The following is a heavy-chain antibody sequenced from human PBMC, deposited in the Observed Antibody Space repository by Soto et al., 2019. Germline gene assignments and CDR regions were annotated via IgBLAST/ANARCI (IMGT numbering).Heavy chain of an antibody. CDR2: MNPNSGNT. J-gene: IGHJ4*02. CDR3: ARAKSYGYADY. D-gene: IGHD5-18*01. CDR1: GYTFTSYD. V-gene: IGHV1-8*01. Sequence: QVQLVQSGAEVKKPGASVKVSCKASGYTFTSYDINWVRQATGQGLEWMGWMNPNSGNTGYAQKFQGRITMTRNTSIRTAYTAEQSLRSGDTDLYYCARAKSYGYADYWGQGTAVTVSS.